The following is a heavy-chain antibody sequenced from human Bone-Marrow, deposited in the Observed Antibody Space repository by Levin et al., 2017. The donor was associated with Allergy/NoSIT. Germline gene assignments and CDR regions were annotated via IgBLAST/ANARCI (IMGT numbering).Heavy chain of an antibody. V-gene: IGHV3-33*08. Sequence: GGSLRLSCAASGFTFSRYAMHWVRQAPGKGLEWVAVIWYDGSHKFYADSVKGRFTISRDNSKNTLYLQMNSLRAEDTAVYYCTRDRGEWGQFYFDYWGQGILVTVSS. CDR2: IWYDGSHK. J-gene: IGHJ4*02. CDR3: TRDRGEWGQFYFDY. D-gene: IGHD1-26*01. CDR1: GFTFSRYA.